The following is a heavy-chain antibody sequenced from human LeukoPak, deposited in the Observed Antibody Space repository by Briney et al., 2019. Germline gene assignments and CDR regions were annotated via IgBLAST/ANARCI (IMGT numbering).Heavy chain of an antibody. J-gene: IGHJ3*02. D-gene: IGHD5-12*01. CDR1: GFTFSSYA. CDR2: ISYDGSNK. V-gene: IGHV3-30-3*01. Sequence: PGGSLRLSCAASGFTFSSYAMHWVRQAPGEGLEWVAVISYDGSNKYYADSVKGRFTISRDNSENTLYLQMNSLRAEDTAVYYCARDSEMATIDAFDIWGQGTMVTVSS. CDR3: ARDSEMATIDAFDI.